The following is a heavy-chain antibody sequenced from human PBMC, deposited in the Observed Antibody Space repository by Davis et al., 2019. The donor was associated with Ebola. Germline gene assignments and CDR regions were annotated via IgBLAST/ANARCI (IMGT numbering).Heavy chain of an antibody. J-gene: IGHJ6*02. D-gene: IGHD2-2*02. Sequence: GGSLRLSCAASGFTFSSYSMNWVRQAPGKGLEWVSSISSSSSYIYYADSVKGRFTISRDNAKNSLYLQMNSLRAEDTAVYYCARDSEYCSSTSCYTFYYYGMDVWGQGTTVTVSS. CDR3: ARDSEYCSSTSCYTFYYYGMDV. CDR2: ISSSSSYI. V-gene: IGHV3-21*01. CDR1: GFTFSSYS.